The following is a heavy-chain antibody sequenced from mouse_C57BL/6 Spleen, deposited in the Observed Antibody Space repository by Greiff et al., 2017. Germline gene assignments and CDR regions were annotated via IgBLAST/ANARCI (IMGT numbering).Heavy chain of an antibody. Sequence: VQLQQPGAELVRPGSSVQLSCKASGYTFTSYWMHWVKQRPIQGLDWIGNIHPSDSETHYNQKFKDKATLTVDKSSSTAYMQLSSLTSEDSAVYYCARDYYAMDDWGQGTSVTGAS. CDR3: ARDYYAMDD. CDR2: IHPSDSET. V-gene: IGHV1-52*01. CDR1: GYTFTSYW. J-gene: IGHJ4*01.